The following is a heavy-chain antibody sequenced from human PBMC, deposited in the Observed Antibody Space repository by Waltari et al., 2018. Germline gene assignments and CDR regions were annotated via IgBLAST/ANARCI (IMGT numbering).Heavy chain of an antibody. CDR1: GYSFTSYW. J-gene: IGHJ6*02. Sequence: EVQLVQSGAEVKKPGESLKISCKGSGYSFTSYWIGWVRQLPGKGLEGMGINYPGCSDTRYSPSFQGQVTIPADKSISTAYLQWSSLKASDTAMYYCARLEWSKEDYYYYGMDVWGQGTTVTVSS. D-gene: IGHD3-3*01. CDR2: NYPGCSDT. CDR3: ARLEWSKEDYYYYGMDV. V-gene: IGHV5-51*01.